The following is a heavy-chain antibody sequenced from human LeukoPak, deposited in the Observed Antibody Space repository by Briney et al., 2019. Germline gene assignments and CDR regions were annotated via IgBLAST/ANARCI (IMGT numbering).Heavy chain of an antibody. V-gene: IGHV3-30*04. D-gene: IGHD1-26*01. CDR2: ISSDGGSQ. CDR3: AREFAGTYYGFDS. CDR1: GFTLSNYA. J-gene: IGHJ4*02. Sequence: GRSLRLSCATSGFTLSNYAMHWVRQTPGKGLEWVAFISSDGGSQDYADSVKGRFTISRDYTKNTVYLQMDSLSAEDTALYSCAREFAGTYYGFDSWAREPWSPSP.